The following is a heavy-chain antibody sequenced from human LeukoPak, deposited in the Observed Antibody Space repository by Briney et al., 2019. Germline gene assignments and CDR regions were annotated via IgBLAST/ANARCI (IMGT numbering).Heavy chain of an antibody. D-gene: IGHD4-17*01. CDR1: GFTFSSYA. J-gene: IGHJ4*02. CDR3: AKGPTWATVTSLVLRYFDY. V-gene: IGHV3-23*01. Sequence: GGSLRLSCAASGFTFSSYAMSWVRQAPGKGLEWVSAISGSGGSTYYADSVKGRFTISRDNSKNTLYLQMSSLRAEDTAVYYCAKGPTWATVTSLVLRYFDYWGQGTLVTVSS. CDR2: ISGSGGST.